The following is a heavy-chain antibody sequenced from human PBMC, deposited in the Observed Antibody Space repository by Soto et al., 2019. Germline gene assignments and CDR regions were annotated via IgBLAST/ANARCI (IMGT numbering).Heavy chain of an antibody. V-gene: IGHV1-8*01. J-gene: IGHJ4*02. CDR3: ARVLLWFGELLSLGAVDY. Sequence: QVQLVQSGAEVKKPGASVKVSCKASGYTFTSYDINWVRQATGQGLEWMGWMNPNSGNTGYAQKFQGRVTMTRNTSISTAYMELSSLRYEDTAVYYCARVLLWFGELLSLGAVDYWGQGTLVTVSS. CDR1: GYTFTSYD. D-gene: IGHD3-10*01. CDR2: MNPNSGNT.